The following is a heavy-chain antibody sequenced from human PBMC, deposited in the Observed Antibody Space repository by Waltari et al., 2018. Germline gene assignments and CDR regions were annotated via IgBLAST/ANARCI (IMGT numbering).Heavy chain of an antibody. CDR1: GGSISSGSYY. J-gene: IGHJ6*03. CDR2: IYTSGST. V-gene: IGHV4-61*02. Sequence: QVQLQESGPGLVKPSQTLSLTCTVSGGSISSGSYYWSWIRQPAGKGLEWIGRIYTSGSTNYNPSLKSRVTISVDTSKNQFSLKLSSVTAADTAVYYCARDSRGYYYYYMDVWGKGTTVTVSS. CDR3: ARDSRGYYYYYMDV.